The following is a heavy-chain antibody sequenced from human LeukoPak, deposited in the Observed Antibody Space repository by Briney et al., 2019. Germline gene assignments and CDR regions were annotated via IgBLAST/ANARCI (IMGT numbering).Heavy chain of an antibody. CDR2: IFYTGKS. CDR1: GGSISGNYY. V-gene: IGHV4-39*01. Sequence: SETLSLTCTVSGGSISGNYYWGWIRQPPGKGLEWIGRIFYTGKSNNNPSLKTRVTVSVDTSKNQFFLKVTSVTVADTAVYFCARLGDVEVNGGTLDYWGRGTLVTVSS. J-gene: IGHJ4*01. D-gene: IGHD3-16*01. CDR3: ARLGDVEVNGGTLDY.